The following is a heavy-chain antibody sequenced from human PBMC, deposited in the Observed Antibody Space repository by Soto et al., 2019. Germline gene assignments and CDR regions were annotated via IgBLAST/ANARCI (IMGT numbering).Heavy chain of an antibody. Sequence: GGSLRLSCVVSGFTFSNYWMSWVRQAPGKGLEWVAVIKQDGSEKYYVDSMKGRFTISRDNAKNSLYLQMNSLRAEDTAVYYCARALAAAEYYFDYWGQGTLVTVSS. CDR2: IKQDGSEK. J-gene: IGHJ4*02. V-gene: IGHV3-7*05. D-gene: IGHD6-13*01. CDR3: ARALAAAEYYFDY. CDR1: GFTFSNYW.